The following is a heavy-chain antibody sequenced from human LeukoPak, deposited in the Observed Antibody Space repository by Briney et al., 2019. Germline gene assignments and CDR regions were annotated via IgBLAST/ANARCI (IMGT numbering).Heavy chain of an antibody. CDR1: GYTFTGYY. V-gene: IGHV1-2*02. J-gene: IGHJ5*02. CDR3: ARDRWSLLWFGELFPFDP. D-gene: IGHD3-10*01. CDR2: INPNSGGT. Sequence: GASVKVSCKASGYTFTGYYMHWVRQAPGQGLEWMGWINPNSGGTNYAQKFQGRVTMTRDTSISTAYMELSRLRSDDTAVYYCARDRWSLLWFGELFPFDPWGQGTLVTVSS.